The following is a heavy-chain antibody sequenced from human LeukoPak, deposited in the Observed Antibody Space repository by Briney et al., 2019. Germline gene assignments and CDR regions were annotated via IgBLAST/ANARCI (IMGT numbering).Heavy chain of an antibody. D-gene: IGHD3-3*01. V-gene: IGHV3-23*01. CDR3: AKGQGSYYDFWSGPNNWFDP. CDR1: GFTFSSYA. J-gene: IGHJ5*02. CDR2: ISGSGGST. Sequence: PGGSLRLSCAASGFTFSSYAMSWVRQAPGKGLEWVSAISGSGGSTYYADSVKGRFTISRDNSKNTLYLQMNSLRAEDTAVYYCAKGQGSYYDFWSGPNNWFDPWGQGTLVTVSS.